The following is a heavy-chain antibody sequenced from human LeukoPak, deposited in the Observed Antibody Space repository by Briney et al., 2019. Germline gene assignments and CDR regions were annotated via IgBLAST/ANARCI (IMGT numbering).Heavy chain of an antibody. Sequence: PSETLSLTCSVSGASMHNHYWSWIRQPPGKALEWIGYVSDSETTNYNPSLKSRVSMSVGTSKNEFSLRLSSVTAADTALYYCATRPAETTWFGVFGYWSRGTLVTVSS. CDR2: VSDSETT. D-gene: IGHD3-10*01. CDR3: ATRPAETTWFGVFGY. CDR1: GASMHNHY. J-gene: IGHJ4*02. V-gene: IGHV4-59*11.